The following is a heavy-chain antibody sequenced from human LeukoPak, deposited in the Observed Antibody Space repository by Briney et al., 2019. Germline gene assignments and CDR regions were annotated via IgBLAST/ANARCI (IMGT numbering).Heavy chain of an antibody. V-gene: IGHV1-18*01. D-gene: IGHD3-22*01. CDR3: ARLSSPRGSSGYHDAFDI. CDR1: GYTFTSHV. CDR2: ISAYNGNT. J-gene: IGHJ3*02. Sequence: AAVQDSCQASGYTFTSHVISWVRPAPGQGREWMGWISAYNGNTNYAQKLQGRVTMTTDTSTSTAYMELRSLRSDDTAVYYWARLSSPRGSSGYHDAFDIWGQGTMVTVSS.